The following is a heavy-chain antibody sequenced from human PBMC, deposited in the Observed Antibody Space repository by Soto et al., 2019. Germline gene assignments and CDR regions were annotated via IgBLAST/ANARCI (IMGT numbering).Heavy chain of an antibody. CDR3: AKDIEWGRSHLNHAFDI. D-gene: IGHD1-26*01. J-gene: IGHJ3*02. Sequence: EMQLVESGGGWVQPGRSLRLSCAASGFTFDDYAMHWVRQAPGKGLEWVSGISWNSGIIDYADSVKGRFTISRDNAKNSLYLQMNGLRAEDTALYYCAKDIEWGRSHLNHAFDIWGQGTMVSVSS. V-gene: IGHV3-9*01. CDR2: ISWNSGII. CDR1: GFTFDDYA.